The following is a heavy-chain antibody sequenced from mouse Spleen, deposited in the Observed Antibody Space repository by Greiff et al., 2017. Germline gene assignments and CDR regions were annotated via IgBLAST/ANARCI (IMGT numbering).Heavy chain of an antibody. CDR1: GFTFSSYA. Sequence: EVKLMESGGGLVKPGGSLKLSCAASGFTFSSYAMSWVRQTPEKRLEWVATISSGGSYTYYPDSVKGRFTISRDNAKNTLYLQMSSLRSEDTAMYYCARPDQLGLYFDYWGQGTTLTVSS. J-gene: IGHJ2*01. V-gene: IGHV5-9-1*01. CDR3: ARPDQLGLYFDY. D-gene: IGHD4-1*02. CDR2: ISSGGSYT.